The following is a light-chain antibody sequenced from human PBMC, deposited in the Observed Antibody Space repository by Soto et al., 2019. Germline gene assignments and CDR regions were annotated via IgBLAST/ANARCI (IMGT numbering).Light chain of an antibody. CDR3: GSYTSSSNYV. CDR1: SSDIGGYDY. V-gene: IGLV2-8*01. Sequence: QSALTQPPSASGSPGQSVTISCTGTSSDIGGYDYVSWYQQHPGKAPKLIIYEVSKRPSGTSDRFSGSKSGHTASLTISGLQTEDEAVYYCGSYTSSSNYVFGTGTKVSVL. J-gene: IGLJ1*01. CDR2: EVS.